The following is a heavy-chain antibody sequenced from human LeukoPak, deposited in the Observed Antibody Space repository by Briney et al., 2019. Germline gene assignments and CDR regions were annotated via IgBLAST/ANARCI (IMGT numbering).Heavy chain of an antibody. D-gene: IGHD4-23*01. CDR3: ARGGLTTVESPQFDP. V-gene: IGHV1-2*02. CDR1: GYTFTGHY. CDR2: INPNTGGT. J-gene: IGHJ5*02. Sequence: ASVKVSCKASGYTFTGHYIHWVRQAPGQGLEWMGWINPNTGGTKYAQRFQGRVTMTRDTSISTVYMELSGLRSDDTAVYYCARGGLTTVESPQFDPWGQGTLVSVSS.